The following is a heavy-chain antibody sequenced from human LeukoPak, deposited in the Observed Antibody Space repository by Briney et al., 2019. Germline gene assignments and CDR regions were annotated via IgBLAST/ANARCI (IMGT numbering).Heavy chain of an antibody. Sequence: GGSLRLSCAASGFTFSSYGMHWVRQAPGKGLEWVAFIRYDGSNKYYADSVKGRFTISRDNSKNTLYLQMNSLRAEDTAVYYCAKDKGQQLVRFDYWGQGTLVTVSS. J-gene: IGHJ4*02. D-gene: IGHD6-13*01. CDR1: GFTFSSYG. CDR3: AKDKGQQLVRFDY. CDR2: IRYDGSNK. V-gene: IGHV3-30*02.